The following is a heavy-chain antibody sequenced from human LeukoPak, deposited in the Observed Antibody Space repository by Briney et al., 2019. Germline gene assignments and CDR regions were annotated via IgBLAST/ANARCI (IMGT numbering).Heavy chain of an antibody. J-gene: IGHJ4*02. V-gene: IGHV3-15*01. Sequence: GGSLRLSCAASGFTFIKARMNWVRQGPGKGLEWVGRFTSKTDGGTTDYAAPVRGRFTISRDDSKDTLYLQMNSLKTEDTAVYYCTTAQFFNSSGSLAYWGQGTLVTVSS. CDR1: GFTFIKAR. D-gene: IGHD3-22*01. CDR3: TTAQFFNSSGSLAY. CDR2: FTSKTDGGTT.